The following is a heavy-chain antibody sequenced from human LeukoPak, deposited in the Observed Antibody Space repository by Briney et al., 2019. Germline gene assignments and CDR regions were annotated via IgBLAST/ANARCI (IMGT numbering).Heavy chain of an antibody. CDR2: VSASGANT. CDR1: GYMFTNYN. Sequence: ASVKVSRKASGYMFTNYNMQWVRQAPGQGLEWMGMVSASGANTKYAQKFRGRVTMTSDTSTSTVYMELSSLISDDTAVYYCASGSSSSPLGYYYMDVWGKGTTVTVSS. CDR3: ASGSSSSPLGYYYMDV. V-gene: IGHV1-46*01. J-gene: IGHJ6*03. D-gene: IGHD6-6*01.